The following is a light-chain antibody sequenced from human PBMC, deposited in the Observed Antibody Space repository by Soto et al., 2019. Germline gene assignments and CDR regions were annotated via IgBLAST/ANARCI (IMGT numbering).Light chain of an antibody. J-gene: IGKJ2*01. CDR3: QQYYSAPYT. CDR2: WAS. CDR1: RSVLHSSNNQNY. Sequence: DIVMTQSPDSLAVSLGERATINCKSSRSVLHSSNNQNYLAWYQQKPRQSPKLLIYWASTRASGVPDRFSGSGSGTDFTLTINDLQAEDVAVYYCQQYYSAPYTFGQGSQVEIK. V-gene: IGKV4-1*01.